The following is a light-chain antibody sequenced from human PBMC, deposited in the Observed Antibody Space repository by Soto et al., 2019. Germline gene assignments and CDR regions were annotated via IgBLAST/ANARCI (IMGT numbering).Light chain of an antibody. CDR2: DAS. CDR3: QQRSSWPLT. CDR1: QSVTSY. V-gene: IGKV3-11*01. J-gene: IGKJ4*01. Sequence: EIVLTQSPATLSLSPGGRATLSCWASQSVTSYLAWYQQKPGQAPRLLIYDASNRATGIPARFSGSGSGTDFTLTICSLEPEDFAVYYCQQRSSWPLTFGGGTKVDIK.